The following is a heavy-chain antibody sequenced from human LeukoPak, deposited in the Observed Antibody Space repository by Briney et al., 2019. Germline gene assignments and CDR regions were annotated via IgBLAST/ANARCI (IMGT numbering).Heavy chain of an antibody. CDR3: AKYPIRRSRDYYYGMDV. V-gene: IGHV3-7*01. D-gene: IGHD2-2*02. CDR2: IKQDGSET. J-gene: IGHJ6*02. Sequence: GGSLRLSCAASEFTFSTYWMTWVRQAPGKGLEWVATIKQDGSETNYVESVKGRFTISRDNAKNSLYLQMNSLRAEDTAVYYCAKYPIRRSRDYYYGMDVWGQGTTVTVSS. CDR1: EFTFSTYW.